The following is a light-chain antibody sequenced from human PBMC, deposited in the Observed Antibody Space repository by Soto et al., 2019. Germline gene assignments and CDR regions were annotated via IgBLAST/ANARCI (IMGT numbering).Light chain of an antibody. CDR2: GAS. V-gene: IGKV3-20*01. J-gene: IGKJ1*01. Sequence: EIVLTQSPGTLSLSPGDRATLSCRASQSVRNNYLAWYQQKRGQSPRLLIYGASTRATGIPDRFSGGGSGTEFTLTISGLEPEDFALYYCQQYLDFPQTFGQGTKVEIK. CDR3: QQYLDFPQT. CDR1: QSVRNNY.